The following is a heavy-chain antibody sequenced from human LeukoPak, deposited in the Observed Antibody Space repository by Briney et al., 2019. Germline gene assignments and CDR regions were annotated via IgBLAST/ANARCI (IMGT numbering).Heavy chain of an antibody. J-gene: IGHJ5*02. D-gene: IGHD3-3*01. V-gene: IGHV3-23*01. CDR1: GFTFDDYA. CDR3: AKNPADFWSGYRWFDP. Sequence: GGSLRLSCAASGFTFDDYAMSWVRQAPGKGLEWVSAISGSGGSTYYADSVKGRFTISRDNSKNTLYLQMNSLRAEDTAVYYCAKNPADFWSGYRWFDPWGQGTLVTVSS. CDR2: ISGSGGST.